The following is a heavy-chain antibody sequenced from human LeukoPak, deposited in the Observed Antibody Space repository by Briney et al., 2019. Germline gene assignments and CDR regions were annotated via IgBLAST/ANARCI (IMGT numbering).Heavy chain of an antibody. CDR1: GGSFSGYY. D-gene: IGHD2-15*01. Sequence: SETLSLTCAVYGGSFSGYYWSWIRQPPGKGKGWNGEINHSGSTNYNPSLKSRVTISVDTSKNQFSLKLSSVTAAGTAVYYCARGVSIVVVVAATPYFDYWGQGTLVTVSS. J-gene: IGHJ4*02. CDR2: INHSGST. CDR3: ARGVSIVVVVAATPYFDY. V-gene: IGHV4-34*01.